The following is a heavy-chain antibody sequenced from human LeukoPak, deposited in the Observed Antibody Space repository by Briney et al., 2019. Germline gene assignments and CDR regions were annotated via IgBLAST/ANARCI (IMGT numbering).Heavy chain of an antibody. D-gene: IGHD3-22*01. Sequence: ASVKVSCQVSGYTLTELSMHWVRQAPGKGLEWMGGFDPEDGETIYAQKFQGRVTMTEDTSTDTAYMELSRLRSEDTAVYYCATDRGARITMIDFQHWGQGTLVTVSS. V-gene: IGHV1-24*01. CDR1: GYTLTELS. CDR3: ATDRGARITMIDFQH. CDR2: FDPEDGET. J-gene: IGHJ1*01.